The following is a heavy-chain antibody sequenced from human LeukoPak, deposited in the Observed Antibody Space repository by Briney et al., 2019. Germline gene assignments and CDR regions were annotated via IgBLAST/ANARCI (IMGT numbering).Heavy chain of an antibody. CDR2: IYYSGST. Sequence: SETLSLTCTVSGGSINSSSSYWGWIRQPPGRGLEWIVNIYYSGSTHYNPSLKSRVTISVDTSKNQFSLKLSSVTAADTAVYYCARLTDFWSGYYFDYWGQGTLVTVSS. D-gene: IGHD3-3*01. V-gene: IGHV4-39*01. J-gene: IGHJ4*02. CDR1: GGSINSSSSY. CDR3: ARLTDFWSGYYFDY.